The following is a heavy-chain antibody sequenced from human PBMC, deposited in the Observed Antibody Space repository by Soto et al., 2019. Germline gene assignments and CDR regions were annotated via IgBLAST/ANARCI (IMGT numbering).Heavy chain of an antibody. CDR1: GFTFSDYY. CDR2: ISSVNTV. CDR3: AREAIRPPVFFDP. Sequence: VQLVESGGGLVKPGGSLRLSCAASGFTFSDYYMSWIRQAPGKGLEWVSYISSVNTVYYADSVKGRFTISRDNAKNSLYLQMNSLRAEDTAVYYCAREAIRPPVFFDPWGQGTLVTVSS. V-gene: IGHV3-11*01. J-gene: IGHJ5*02.